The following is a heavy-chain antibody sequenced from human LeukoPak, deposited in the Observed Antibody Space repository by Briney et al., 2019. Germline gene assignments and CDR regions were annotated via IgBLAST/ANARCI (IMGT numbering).Heavy chain of an antibody. D-gene: IGHD4-23*01. CDR2: IASDGSSS. CDR3: ARGRPHGNDY. CDR1: GFTFSSYW. V-gene: IGHV3-74*01. J-gene: IGHJ4*02. Sequence: GGSLRLSCAASGFTFSSYWMNWVRQAPGKGLVWVSRIASDGSSSTYADSVKGRFSISRDNAKNTLYLQMNSLRVEDTAVYYCARGRPHGNDYWGQGALVTVSS.